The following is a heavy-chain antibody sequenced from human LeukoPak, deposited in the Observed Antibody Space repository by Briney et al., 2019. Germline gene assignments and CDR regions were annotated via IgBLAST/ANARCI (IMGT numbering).Heavy chain of an antibody. V-gene: IGHV1-46*01. D-gene: IGHD3-3*01. J-gene: IGHJ5*02. CDR1: GYTLTSYY. Sequence: ASVKVSCKASGYTLTSYYMHWVRQATGQGLEWMGIINPSGGSTSYAQKFQGRVTMTRDTSTSTVYMELSSLRSEDTAVYYCARDSLSTIFGVVRGGESWFDPWGQGTLVTVSS. CDR2: INPSGGST. CDR3: ARDSLSTIFGVVRGGESWFDP.